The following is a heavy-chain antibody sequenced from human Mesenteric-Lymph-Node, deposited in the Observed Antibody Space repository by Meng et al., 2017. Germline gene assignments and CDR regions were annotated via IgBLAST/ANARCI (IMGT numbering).Heavy chain of an antibody. D-gene: IGHD3-16*01. J-gene: IGHJ5*02. CDR3: AREEGGPLDR. Sequence: QVQLQESGPGLVKPSVTLPLTFHVAGGVISNNHWWSWVRQPPGKGLEWIGESHQSGSPSYNPSLNSRVTISVDRSKNQFSLKLTSVTAADTAVYCCAREEGGPLDRWGQGTLVTVSS. CDR1: GGVISNNHW. CDR2: SHQSGSP. V-gene: IGHV4-4*01.